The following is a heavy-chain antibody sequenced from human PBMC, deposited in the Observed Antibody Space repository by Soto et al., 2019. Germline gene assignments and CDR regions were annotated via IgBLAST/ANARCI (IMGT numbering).Heavy chain of an antibody. J-gene: IGHJ6*02. D-gene: IGHD4-4*01. Sequence: VQLLESGGGLVQPGGSLRLSCAASGFTFSSYAMSWVRQAPGKGLEWVAVISYDGSNKYYADSVKGRFTISRDNSKNTLYLQMNSLRAEDTAVYYCAKVRVTVYYYYGMDVWGQGTTVTVSS. V-gene: IGHV3-30*18. CDR2: ISYDGSNK. CDR3: AKVRVTVYYYYGMDV. CDR1: GFTFSSYA.